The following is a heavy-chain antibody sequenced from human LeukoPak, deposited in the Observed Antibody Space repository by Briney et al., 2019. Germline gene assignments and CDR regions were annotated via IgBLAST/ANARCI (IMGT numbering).Heavy chain of an antibody. CDR2: NSRSATTI. D-gene: IGHD6-13*01. J-gene: IGHJ4*02. CDR1: GFTFSSYE. V-gene: IGHV3-48*03. Sequence: QPGGSLRLSCAASGFTFSSYEMNWVRQAPGKGLEWVSSNSRSATTIYYADSVKGRFTISRDNAKNSLYLQMNSLRAEDTAVYYCARVGVFSSSWLLHWGQGTLVTVSS. CDR3: ARVGVFSSSWLLH.